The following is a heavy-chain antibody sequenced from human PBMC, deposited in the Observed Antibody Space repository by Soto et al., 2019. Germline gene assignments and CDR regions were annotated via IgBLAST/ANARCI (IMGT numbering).Heavy chain of an antibody. CDR1: GGTFSSYA. CDR3: ARDRENVLMVYASKAAHYGMDV. CDR2: IIPIFGTA. J-gene: IGHJ6*02. V-gene: IGHV1-69*01. Sequence: QVQLVQSGAEVKKPGSSVNVSCKASGGTFSSYAISWVRQAPGQGLEWMGGIIPIFGTANYAQKFQGRVTITADESTSTAYMELSSLRSEDTAVYYCARDRENVLMVYASKAAHYGMDVWGQGTTVTVSS. D-gene: IGHD2-8*01.